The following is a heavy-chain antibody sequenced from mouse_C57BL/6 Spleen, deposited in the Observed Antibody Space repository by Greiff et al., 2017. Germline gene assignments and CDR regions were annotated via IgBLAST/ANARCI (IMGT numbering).Heavy chain of an antibody. J-gene: IGHJ4*01. CDR3: ARRQLRLYAMDY. CDR2: IDPSDSYI. Sequence: QVQLQQPGAELVMPGASVKLSCKASGYTFTSYWMHWVKQRPGQGLEWIGEIDPSDSYINYNQKFKGKSTLTVAKSSSTADRQLSSLTAEDSAGDYCARRQLRLYAMDYWGQGTSVTVSS. D-gene: IGHD3-2*02. V-gene: IGHV1-69*01. CDR1: GYTFTSYW.